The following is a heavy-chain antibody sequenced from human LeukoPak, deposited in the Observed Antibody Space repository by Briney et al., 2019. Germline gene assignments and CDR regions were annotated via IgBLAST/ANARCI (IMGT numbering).Heavy chain of an antibody. CDR3: ASSSGWYGWDFDY. CDR2: IRYDGSNK. J-gene: IGHJ4*02. Sequence: PGGSLRLSCAASGFTFSSYAMHWVRQAPGEGLEWVAFIRYDGSNKYYADSVKGRFTISRDNSKNTLYLQMNSLRAEDTAVYYCASSSGWYGWDFDYWGQGTLVTVSS. CDR1: GFTFSSYA. V-gene: IGHV3-30*02. D-gene: IGHD6-19*01.